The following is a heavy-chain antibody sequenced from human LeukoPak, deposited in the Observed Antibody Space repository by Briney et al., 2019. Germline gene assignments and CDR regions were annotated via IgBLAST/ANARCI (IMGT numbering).Heavy chain of an antibody. Sequence: SETLSLTCTVSGGSISSYYWSWIRQPPGKGLEWIGYIYYSGSTNYNPSLKSRVTISVDTSKNQFSLKLSSVTAADTAVYYCAREAPAAPDGSGSYYNGDAFDIWGQGTMVTVSS. CDR3: AREAPAAPDGSGSYYNGDAFDI. CDR1: GGSISSYY. D-gene: IGHD3-10*01. V-gene: IGHV4-59*01. CDR2: IYYSGST. J-gene: IGHJ3*02.